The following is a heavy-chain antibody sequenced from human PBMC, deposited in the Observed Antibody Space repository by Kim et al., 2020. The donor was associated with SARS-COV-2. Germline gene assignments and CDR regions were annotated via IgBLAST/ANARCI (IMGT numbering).Heavy chain of an antibody. CDR2: ISYDGSNK. V-gene: IGHV3-30*04. CDR3: ARDLLYGDYPAIYYYYG. CDR1: GFTFSSYA. Sequence: GGSLRLSCAASGFTFSSYAMHWVRQAPGKGLEWVAVISYDGSNKYYADSVKGRFTISRDNSKNTLYLQMNSLRAEDTAVYYCARDLLYGDYPAIYYYYG. J-gene: IGHJ6*01. D-gene: IGHD4-17*01.